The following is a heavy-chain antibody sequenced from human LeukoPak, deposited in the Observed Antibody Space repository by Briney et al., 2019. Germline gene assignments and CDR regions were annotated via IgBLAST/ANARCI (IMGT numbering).Heavy chain of an antibody. CDR1: GYTFTGYY. Sequence: ASVKVSCKASGYTFTGYYMHWVRQASGQGLEWTGWINPNSGGTNYAQKFQGRVTMTRDTSISTAYMELSRLRSDDTAVYYCARRDILTGYALIDYWGQGTLVTVSS. D-gene: IGHD3-9*01. J-gene: IGHJ4*02. CDR3: ARRDILTGYALIDY. V-gene: IGHV1-2*02. CDR2: INPNSGGT.